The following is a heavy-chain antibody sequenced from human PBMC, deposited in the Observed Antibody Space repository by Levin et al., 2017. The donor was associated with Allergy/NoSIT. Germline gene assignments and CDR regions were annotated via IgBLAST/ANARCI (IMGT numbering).Heavy chain of an antibody. V-gene: IGHV3-48*03. CDR1: GFTFSSYE. Sequence: GSLRLSCAASGFTFSSYEMNWVRRAPGKGLEWVSYISSTGSTIYSADSVKGRFTISRDNAKNSLYLHMNSLRAEDTAVYYCVRQLGNFWSGYNYFDYWGQGTLVTVSS. CDR2: ISSTGSTI. CDR3: VRQLGNFWSGYNYFDY. D-gene: IGHD3-3*01. J-gene: IGHJ4*02.